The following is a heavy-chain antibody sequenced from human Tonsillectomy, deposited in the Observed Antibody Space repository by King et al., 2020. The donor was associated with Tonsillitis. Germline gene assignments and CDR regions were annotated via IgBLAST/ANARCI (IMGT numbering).Heavy chain of an antibody. CDR3: ARDRDFLTGYYYYSMDV. CDR1: GFTFSSYG. CDR2: IWYDGSYK. D-gene: IGHD3-9*01. J-gene: IGHJ6*02. Sequence: VQLVESGGGVVQPGRSLRLSCAASGFTFSSYGMHWVRRAPGKGLEWVALIWYDGSYKYYADSVKGRFTISRDNSKNTLYLQINTLRDEDTAVYYCARDRDFLTGYYYYSMDVWGQGTTVTVSS. V-gene: IGHV3-33*01.